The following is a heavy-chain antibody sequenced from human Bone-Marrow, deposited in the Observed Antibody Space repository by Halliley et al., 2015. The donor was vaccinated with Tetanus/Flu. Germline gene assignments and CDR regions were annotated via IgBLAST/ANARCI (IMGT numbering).Heavy chain of an antibody. CDR3: VRRGREDSQSGGGNYFAMDV. D-gene: IGHD3-16*01. V-gene: IGHV3-11*03. J-gene: IGHJ6*02. Sequence: SASYTHYANSVGGRFTIFRDNAKNSVHLQMNSLRADDTAVYYCVRRGREDSQSGGGNYFAMDVWGQGTTVIVSS. CDR2: SASYT.